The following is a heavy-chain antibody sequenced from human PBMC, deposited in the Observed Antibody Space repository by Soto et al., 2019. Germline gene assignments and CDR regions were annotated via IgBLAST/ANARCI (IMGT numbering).Heavy chain of an antibody. V-gene: IGHV4-39*01. J-gene: IGHJ4*02. CDR2: IFYSGST. CDR1: GGSISSSSYY. CDR3: ARLFPHSGGYLDY. D-gene: IGHD1-26*01. Sequence: SETLSLTCTVSGGSISSSSYYWGWIRQPPGKGLEWIGSIFYSGSTYYNPSLRSRVTISVDTSKNQFSLKLSSVTAADTAVYYGARLFPHSGGYLDYLGQGTLVTVAS.